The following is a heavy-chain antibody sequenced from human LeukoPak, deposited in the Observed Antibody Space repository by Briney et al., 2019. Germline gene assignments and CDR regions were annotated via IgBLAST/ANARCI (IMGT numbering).Heavy chain of an antibody. CDR1: GYTFTSYG. CDR3: ARDRVQGRPFRNRYYYGMDV. V-gene: IGHV1-18*01. J-gene: IGHJ6*02. D-gene: IGHD3-10*01. CDR2: ISAYNGNT. Sequence: ASVKVSCKASGYTFTSYGISWVRQAPGQGLEWMGWISAYNGNTNCAQKLQGRVTVTTDTSTSTAYMELRSLRSDDTAVYYCARDRVQGRPFRNRYYYGMDVWGQGTTVTVSS.